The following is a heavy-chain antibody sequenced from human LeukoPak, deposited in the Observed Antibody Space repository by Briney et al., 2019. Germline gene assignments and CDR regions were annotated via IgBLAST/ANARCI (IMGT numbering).Heavy chain of an antibody. D-gene: IGHD1-26*01. V-gene: IGHV7-4-1*02. CDR1: GYTFTSYA. CDR2: INTNTGNP. Sequence: GASVKVSCKASGYTFTSYAMNWVRQAPGQGLEWMGWINTNTGNPTYAQGFTGRFVFSLDTSVSTAYLQISSLKAEDTAVYYCARDGLGIGPWSRYYMDVWGKGTTVTVSS. CDR3: ARDGLGIGPWSRYYMDV. J-gene: IGHJ6*03.